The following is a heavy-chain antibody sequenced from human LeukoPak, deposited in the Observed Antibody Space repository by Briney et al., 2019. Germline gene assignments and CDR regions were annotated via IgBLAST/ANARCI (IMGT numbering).Heavy chain of an antibody. Sequence: PGGSLRLSCAASGFTFDDYTMHWVRQAPGKGLEWVSLISWDGGSTYYADSVKGRFTISRDNSKNSLYLQMNSLRAEDTALYHCARAYYDSSGYYYYFDYWGQGTLVTVSS. CDR1: GFTFDDYT. V-gene: IGHV3-43*01. D-gene: IGHD3-22*01. J-gene: IGHJ4*02. CDR3: ARAYYDSSGYYYYFDY. CDR2: ISWDGGST.